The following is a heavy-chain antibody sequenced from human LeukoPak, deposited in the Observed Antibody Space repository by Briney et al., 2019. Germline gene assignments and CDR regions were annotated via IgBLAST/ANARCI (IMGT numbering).Heavy chain of an antibody. J-gene: IGHJ6*03. CDR3: ARSGRTSFYSYMDV. V-gene: IGHV3-66*02. Sequence: GGSLRLSCAASGFTVSDNYMTWVRQAPGKGLEWASIIHTSGTTYYSDSVKGRFTISRDNSKNTLYLQMNSLIAEDTAVYYCARSGRTSFYSYMDVWGKGTTVTVSS. CDR2: IHTSGTT. CDR1: GFTVSDNY. D-gene: IGHD1-7*01.